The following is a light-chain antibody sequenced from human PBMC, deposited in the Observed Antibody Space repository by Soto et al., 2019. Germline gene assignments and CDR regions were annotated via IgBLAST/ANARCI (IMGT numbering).Light chain of an antibody. CDR1: QSVASNN. CDR3: QQYGSSPRT. V-gene: IGKV3-20*01. J-gene: IGKJ1*01. Sequence: EIVLTQSPGTLSLSPGERATLSCRASQSVASNNLAWYQQKPGQSPRLLIYGASSRARGIPDRFTGSGSGTDFILTISRLEPEDFAVYHCQQYGSSPRTFGQGTRVEIK. CDR2: GAS.